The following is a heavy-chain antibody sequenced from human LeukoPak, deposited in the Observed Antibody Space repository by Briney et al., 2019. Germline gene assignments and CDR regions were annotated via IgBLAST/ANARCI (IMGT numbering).Heavy chain of an antibody. V-gene: IGHV4-39*07. D-gene: IGHD3-9*01. CDR2: IYYSGST. CDR3: ARVNYDILTGYYTYYFDY. CDR1: GGSISSSSYY. Sequence: PSETLSLTCTVSGGSISSSSYYWGWIRQPPGKGLEWIGSIYYSGSTYYNPSLKSRVTISVDTSKNQFSLKLSSVTAADTAVYYCARVNYDILTGYYTYYFDYWGQGTLVTVSS. J-gene: IGHJ4*02.